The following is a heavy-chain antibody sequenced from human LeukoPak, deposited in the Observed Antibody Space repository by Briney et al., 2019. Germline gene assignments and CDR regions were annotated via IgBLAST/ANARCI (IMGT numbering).Heavy chain of an antibody. D-gene: IGHD6-19*01. J-gene: IGHJ5*02. CDR2: IYTSGST. V-gene: IGHV4-61*02. Sequence: SETLSLTCTVSGGSISSGSYYWSWIRQPAGKGLEWIGRIYTSGSTNYNPSLKSRVTISVDTSKNQFSLKLSSVTAADTAVYSCARASGAYSSAWYGELDWFDPWGQGTLVTVSS. CDR3: ARASGAYSSAWYGELDWFDP. CDR1: GGSISSGSYY.